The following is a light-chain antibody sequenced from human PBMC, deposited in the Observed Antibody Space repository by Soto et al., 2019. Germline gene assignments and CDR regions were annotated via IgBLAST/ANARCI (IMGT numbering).Light chain of an antibody. CDR3: QRYDSAPQT. J-gene: IGKJ1*01. Sequence: DIQMTQSPSSLSASVGDRVTITCRASQGIGDFLAWYQQKPGKVPHLLIYSASILQSGVPSRFSGSGSGTDFTLTISSLQPEDCGSYYCQRYDSAPQTFGQGTKVEIK. CDR1: QGIGDF. V-gene: IGKV1-27*01. CDR2: SAS.